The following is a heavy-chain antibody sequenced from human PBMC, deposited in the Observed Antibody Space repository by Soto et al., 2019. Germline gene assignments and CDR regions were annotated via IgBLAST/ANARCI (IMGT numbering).Heavy chain of an antibody. J-gene: IGHJ4*02. CDR1: GGSISGSY. V-gene: IGHV4-59*01. D-gene: IGHD6-19*01. Sequence: TLSLTCSVSGGSISGSYWSWIRQSPGKGLEWLGYVYYTGSTNYSPSLRSRVSISVDTSKNEFSLRLSSVAAADTAVYFCARSVAVPGAHIDYWGQGTQVTVSS. CDR3: ARSVAVPGAHIDY. CDR2: VYYTGST.